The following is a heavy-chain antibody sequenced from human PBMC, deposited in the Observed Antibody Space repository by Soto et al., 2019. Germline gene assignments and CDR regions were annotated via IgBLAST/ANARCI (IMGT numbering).Heavy chain of an antibody. J-gene: IGHJ6*02. Sequence: KSSETLSLTCTVSGGSISSYYWSWIRQPAGKGLEWIGRIYTSGSTNYNPSLKSRVTMSVDTSKNQFSLKLSSVTAADTAVYYCARDYLMARPRRDYSGMDVCGQGTTVTVSS. CDR3: ARDYLMARPRRDYSGMDV. V-gene: IGHV4-4*07. D-gene: IGHD3-10*01. CDR1: GGSISSYY. CDR2: IYTSGST.